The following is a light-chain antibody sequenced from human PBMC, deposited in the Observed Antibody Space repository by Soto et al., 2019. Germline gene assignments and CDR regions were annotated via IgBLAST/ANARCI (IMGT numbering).Light chain of an antibody. V-gene: IGKV1-5*01. CDR3: QQYMSYS. CDR2: HAS. Sequence: DIQMTQSPSTLPASVGGRVTITCRASQSISNWLALYQQKPGTAPKLLIYHASTLESGVPSRFSGSGSGTEFTLTISSLQPDDFATYYCQQYMSYSFGQGTKVDI. J-gene: IGKJ1*01. CDR1: QSISNW.